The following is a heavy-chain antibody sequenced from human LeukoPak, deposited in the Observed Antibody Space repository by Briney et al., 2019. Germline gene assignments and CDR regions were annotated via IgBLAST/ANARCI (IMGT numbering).Heavy chain of an antibody. J-gene: IGHJ4*02. CDR1: GGSITSSSYY. Sequence: SETLSLTCTVSGGSITSSSYYWGWIRQPPGKGLEWVGSIYYSGSTYYNPSLKSRVTISVDTSKNQFSLKLNSVTAADTAVYYCARRGQQLVRYYFDSWGQGTLVTVSS. CDR3: ARRGQQLVRYYFDS. CDR2: IYYSGST. V-gene: IGHV4-39*01. D-gene: IGHD6-13*01.